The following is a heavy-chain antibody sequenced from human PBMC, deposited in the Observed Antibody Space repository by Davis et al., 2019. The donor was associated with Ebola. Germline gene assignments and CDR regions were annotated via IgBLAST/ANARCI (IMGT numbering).Heavy chain of an antibody. D-gene: IGHD1-26*01. Sequence: PGGSLRLSCKGSGYNFATYWIGWVRQMPGKGLEWMGIIYPGDSDTRYSSSFEGQVTISADRSISTAYLQWSSLKASDTAMYYCARQESIVGATGLDYWGQGTLVIASS. CDR2: IYPGDSDT. CDR3: ARQESIVGATGLDY. V-gene: IGHV5-51*01. J-gene: IGHJ4*02. CDR1: GYNFATYW.